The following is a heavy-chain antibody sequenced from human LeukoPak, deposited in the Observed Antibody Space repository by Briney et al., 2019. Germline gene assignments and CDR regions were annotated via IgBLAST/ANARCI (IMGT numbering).Heavy chain of an antibody. V-gene: IGHV3-30*02. CDR3: AKDQRGSYYYYFDY. D-gene: IGHD1-26*01. CDR2: IWYDGSNK. CDR1: GFPFNTYG. Sequence: GGSLRLSCAASGFPFNTYGMHWVRQAPGKGLEWVAVIWYDGSNKYYADSVKGRFTISRDNSKNTLSLQMNSLRAEDTAIYYCAKDQRGSYYYYFDYWGQGTLVTVSS. J-gene: IGHJ4*02.